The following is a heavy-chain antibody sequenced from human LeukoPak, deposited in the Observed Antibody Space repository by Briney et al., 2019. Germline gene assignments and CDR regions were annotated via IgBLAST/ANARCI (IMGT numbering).Heavy chain of an antibody. CDR2: IYYSGST. V-gene: IGHV4-31*03. Sequence: SQTLSLTCTVSGGSISSGGNYWSWIRQYSGKGLEWIGSIYYSGSTYYNPSLKSRVTISVDTSKNQFSLKLSFVTAADTAVYYCARVDPTDGYSGYYFDYWGQRTLVTVSS. CDR1: GGSISSGGNY. J-gene: IGHJ4*02. CDR3: ARVDPTDGYSGYYFDY. D-gene: IGHD5-12*01.